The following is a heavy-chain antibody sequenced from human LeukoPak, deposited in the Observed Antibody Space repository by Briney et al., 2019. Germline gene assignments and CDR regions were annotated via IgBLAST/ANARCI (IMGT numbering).Heavy chain of an antibody. CDR1: GGTFSSYA. J-gene: IGHJ6*02. D-gene: IGHD2-15*01. Sequence: GASVKVSCKASGGTFSSYAISWVRQAPGQGLEWMGRIIPILGIANYAQKFQGRVTITADKSTSTAYMELSSLRSEDTAVYYCASRKGGVAATYYYGMDVWGQGTTVTVSS. V-gene: IGHV1-69*04. CDR2: IIPILGIA. CDR3: ASRKGGVAATYYYGMDV.